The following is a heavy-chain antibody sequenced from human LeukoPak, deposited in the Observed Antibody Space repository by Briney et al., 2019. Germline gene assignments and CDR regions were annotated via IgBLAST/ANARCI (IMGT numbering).Heavy chain of an antibody. Sequence: SETLSLTCAVYGGSFSGYYWSWIRQPPGKGLEWIGEINHSGSTNYNPSLKRRVTISVDTSKNQFSLKLSSVTAADTAVYYCARMSSRTYYYYYYGMDVWGQGTTVTVSS. CDR3: ARMSSRTYYYYYYGMDV. CDR1: GGSFSGYY. V-gene: IGHV4-34*01. CDR2: INHSGST. J-gene: IGHJ6*02. D-gene: IGHD6-13*01.